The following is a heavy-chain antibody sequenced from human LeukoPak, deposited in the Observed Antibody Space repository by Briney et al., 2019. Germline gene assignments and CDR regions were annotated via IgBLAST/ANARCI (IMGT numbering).Heavy chain of an antibody. J-gene: IGHJ4*02. D-gene: IGHD1-20*01. CDR3: ARDRSADITFDY. CDR2: ISYDGNNK. CDR1: GFTFSSYA. Sequence: GGSLRLSCAASGFTFSSYAMHWVRQAPGKGLEWVAVISYDGNNKYYADSVKGRFTISRDNSKNTLYLQMNSLRAEDTAVYYCARDRSADITFDYWGQGTLVTVSS. V-gene: IGHV3-30-3*01.